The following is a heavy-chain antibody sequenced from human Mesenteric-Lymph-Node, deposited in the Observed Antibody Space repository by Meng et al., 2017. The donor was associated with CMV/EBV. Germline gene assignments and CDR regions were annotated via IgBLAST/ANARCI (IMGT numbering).Heavy chain of an antibody. V-gene: IGHV4-4*02. Sequence: VPGDSLSSNNWWSWVRQAPGKGLESVGEIYHSGSSNQNPSLKGRVTTSLDKSKKQFSLRLNSVTAADTAVYYCARGGVGVLVYFDYWSQGTLVTVSS. CDR1: GDSLSSNNW. CDR2: IYHSGSS. D-gene: IGHD2-8*02. CDR3: ARGGVGVLVYFDY. J-gene: IGHJ4*02.